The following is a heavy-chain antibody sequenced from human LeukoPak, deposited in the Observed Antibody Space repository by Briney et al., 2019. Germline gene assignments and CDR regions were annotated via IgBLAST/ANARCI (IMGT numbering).Heavy chain of an antibody. CDR3: ASGLVVPAAINYYYYGMDV. CDR1: GGTFSSYA. Sequence: SVKVSCKASGGTFSSYAISWVRQAPGQGLEWMGGIIPIFGTANYAQKFQGRVTFTAAESTSTAYMDLSSLRSEDTAVYYCASGLVVPAAINYYYYGMDVWGQGTTVTVSS. V-gene: IGHV1-69*13. J-gene: IGHJ6*02. CDR2: IIPIFGTA. D-gene: IGHD2-2*01.